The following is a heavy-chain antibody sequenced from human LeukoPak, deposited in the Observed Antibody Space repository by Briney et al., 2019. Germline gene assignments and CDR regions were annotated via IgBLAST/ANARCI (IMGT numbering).Heavy chain of an antibody. J-gene: IGHJ4*02. CDR3: AKSAAADPYYFDY. CDR2: ISYDGSNK. CDR1: GFTFSSYG. Sequence: GRSLRLSCAASGFTFSSYGMHWVRQAPGKGLEWVAVISYDGSNKYYADSVKGRFTISRDNSKNTLYLQMNSLRAEDTAVYYCAKSAAADPYYFDYWGQGTLVTVSS. D-gene: IGHD6-13*01. V-gene: IGHV3-30*18.